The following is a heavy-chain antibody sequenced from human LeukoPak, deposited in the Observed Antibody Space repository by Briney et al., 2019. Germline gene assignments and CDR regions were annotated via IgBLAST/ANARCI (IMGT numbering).Heavy chain of an antibody. CDR3: ARLAQRARGYFDY. J-gene: IGHJ4*02. CDR1: GDSISSYY. D-gene: IGHD3-10*01. Sequence: PSETLSLTCNVSGDSISSYYWSWIRQPPGKGLEWIGYIYYSGSTNYNPSLKSRVTISVDTSKNQFSLKLSSVTAADTAVYYCARLAQRARGYFDYWGQGTLVTVSS. V-gene: IGHV4-59*08. CDR2: IYYSGST.